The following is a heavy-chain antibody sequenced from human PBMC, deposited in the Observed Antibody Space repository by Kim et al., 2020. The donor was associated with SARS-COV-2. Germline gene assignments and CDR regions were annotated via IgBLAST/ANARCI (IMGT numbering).Heavy chain of an antibody. Sequence: SETLSLTCTVSGGSISSSSYYWGWIRQPPGKGLEWIGSIYYSGSTYYNPSLKSRVTISVDTSKNQFSLKLSSVTAADTAVYYCARETIAADLDYWGQGTL. CDR2: IYYSGST. J-gene: IGHJ4*02. D-gene: IGHD6-6*01. CDR3: ARETIAADLDY. V-gene: IGHV4-39*07. CDR1: GGSISSSSYY.